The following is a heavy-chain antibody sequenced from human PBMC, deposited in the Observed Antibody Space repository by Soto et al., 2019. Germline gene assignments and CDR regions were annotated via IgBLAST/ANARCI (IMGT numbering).Heavy chain of an antibody. CDR3: TTLGHYYDTSPLDV. J-gene: IGHJ6*02. D-gene: IGHD3-22*01. CDR2: INPNSGGT. V-gene: IGHV1-2*04. CDR1: GYTFTGNY. Sequence: SVKVSCKDSGYTFTGNYMHWVRQAPGQGLEWMGWINPNSGGTNYAQKFQGWVTMTRDTSISTAYMELNSLKTEDTAVYYCTTLGHYYDTSPLDVWGQGTTVTVSS.